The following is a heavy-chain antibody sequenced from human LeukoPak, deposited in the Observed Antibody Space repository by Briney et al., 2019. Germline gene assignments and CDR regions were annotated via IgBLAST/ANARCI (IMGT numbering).Heavy chain of an antibody. Sequence: GGSLRLSCAASGFTFSSYAMSWVRQAPGKGLEWVSAISGSGGSTYYADSVKGRFTISRDNSKNTLYLQMNSLRAEDTAVYYCAKAVLWFGELLPYFDYWGQGTLVTVSS. CDR3: AKAVLWFGELLPYFDY. CDR1: GFTFSSYA. J-gene: IGHJ4*02. CDR2: ISGSGGST. D-gene: IGHD3-10*01. V-gene: IGHV3-23*01.